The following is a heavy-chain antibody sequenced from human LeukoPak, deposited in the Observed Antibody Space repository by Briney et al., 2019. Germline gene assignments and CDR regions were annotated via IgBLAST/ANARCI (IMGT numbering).Heavy chain of an antibody. D-gene: IGHD3-22*01. CDR3: ARDPPYYYDSSGYYDY. CDR1: GGTFSSYA. Sequence: SVKVSCKASGGTFSSYAISWVRQAPGQGLEWMGGIIPIFGTANYAQKFQGRVTITADESTSTAYMELSSLRSEDTAVYYCARDPPYYYDSSGYYDYWGQGTLVTVSS. V-gene: IGHV1-69*13. J-gene: IGHJ4*02. CDR2: IIPIFGTA.